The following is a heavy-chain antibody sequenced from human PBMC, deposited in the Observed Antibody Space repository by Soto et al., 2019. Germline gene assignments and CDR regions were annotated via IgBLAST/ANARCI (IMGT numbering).Heavy chain of an antibody. D-gene: IGHD3-10*01. J-gene: IGHJ6*02. CDR3: ARFGSGSPRRGYNYYGMDV. Sequence: GESLKISCKGSGYRFTDYWIGWVRQMPGKGLAWMGIIYPGDSHTRYSPSFQGQVTISADKSISTAYLQWSSLKASDTAMYHCARFGSGSPRRGYNYYGMDVWGQGTKVTVSS. CDR2: IYPGDSHT. CDR1: GYRFTDYW. V-gene: IGHV5-51*01.